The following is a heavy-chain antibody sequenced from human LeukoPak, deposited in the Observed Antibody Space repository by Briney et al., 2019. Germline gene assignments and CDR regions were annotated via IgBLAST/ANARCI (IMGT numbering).Heavy chain of an antibody. J-gene: IGHJ5*02. D-gene: IGHD1-20*01. V-gene: IGHV4-34*01. CDR3: ARERPGEALTGTTCGWFDP. CDR2: INHSGST. Sequence: PSETLSLTCAVYGGSFSGYYWSWIRQPPGKGLEWIGEINHSGSTNYNPSLKSRVTISVDTSKNQFSLKLSSVTAEDTAVYYCARERPGEALTGTTCGWFDPWGQGTLVTVSS. CDR1: GGSFSGYY.